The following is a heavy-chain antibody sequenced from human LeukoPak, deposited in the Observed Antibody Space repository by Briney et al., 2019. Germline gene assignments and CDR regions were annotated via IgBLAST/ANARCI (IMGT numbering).Heavy chain of an antibody. CDR2: ITSGGAP. J-gene: IGHJ4*02. D-gene: IGHD6-13*01. V-gene: IGHV3-23*01. CDR1: GFTFSNYA. CDR3: ARLPSSAAGPRHGGY. Sequence: GGSLRLSCAASGFTFSNYAVMWVRQAPGQGLEWVSAITSGGAPRYADSVKGRFTISRDNSKNTLYLQMSSLRAEDTAVYYCARLPSSAAGPRHGGYWGQGTLVTVSS.